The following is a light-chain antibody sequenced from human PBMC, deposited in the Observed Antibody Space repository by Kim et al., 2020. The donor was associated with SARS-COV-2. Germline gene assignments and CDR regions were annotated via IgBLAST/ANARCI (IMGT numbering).Light chain of an antibody. CDR1: QGIGND. J-gene: IGKJ4*01. V-gene: IGKV1-6*01. CDR2: ATS. CDR3: LQDYDYPLT. Sequence: AIQMTQSPSSLSASVGDRVTITCRASQGIGNDLGWYQQKPGRAPNLLIYATSTLQSGVPSRFSGSGSGTDFTLTISSLQPEDVATYYCLQDYDYPLTFGGGTKLEI.